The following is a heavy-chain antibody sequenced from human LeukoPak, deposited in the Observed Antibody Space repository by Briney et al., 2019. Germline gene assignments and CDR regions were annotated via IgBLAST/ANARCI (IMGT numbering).Heavy chain of an antibody. CDR2: FDPEDGET. D-gene: IGHD2-21*02. CDR1: GYTLTELS. J-gene: IGHJ4*02. V-gene: IGHV1-24*01. CDR3: ARDSTPRIVVVTALDY. Sequence: GASVKVSCKVSGYTLTELSMHWVRQAPGKGLEWMGGFDPEDGETIYAQKFQGRVTMTRDTSTSTVYMELSSLRSEDTAVYYCARDSTPRIVVVTALDYWGQGTLVTVSS.